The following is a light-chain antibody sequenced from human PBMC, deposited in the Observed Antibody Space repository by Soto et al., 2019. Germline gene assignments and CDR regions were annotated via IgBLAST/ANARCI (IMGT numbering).Light chain of an antibody. CDR1: SSDVGGYNY. CDR3: SSYRYTSSYV. J-gene: IGLJ1*01. Sequence: QSALTQPASVSGSPGQSITISCTGTSSDVGGYNYVSWYQQHPGKAPQLIIYDVNDRPSGVSTRFSGSKSGNTASLTISGLQAEDEADYYCSSYRYTSSYVFGTGTKVTVL. CDR2: DVN. V-gene: IGLV2-14*03.